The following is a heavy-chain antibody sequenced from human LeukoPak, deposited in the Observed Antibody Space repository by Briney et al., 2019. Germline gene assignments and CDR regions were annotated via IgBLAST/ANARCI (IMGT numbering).Heavy chain of an antibody. Sequence: SETLSLTCAVYGGSFSGYYWSWIRQPPGKGLEGIGDINHSGSTNYNPSLKSRVTISVDASKNQFSLKLSSVTAADTAVYYCARAQAKVATIPYYYYYYMDVWGKGTTVTVSS. CDR1: GGSFSGYY. CDR3: ARAQAKVATIPYYYYYYMDV. J-gene: IGHJ6*03. CDR2: INHSGST. V-gene: IGHV4-34*01. D-gene: IGHD5-12*01.